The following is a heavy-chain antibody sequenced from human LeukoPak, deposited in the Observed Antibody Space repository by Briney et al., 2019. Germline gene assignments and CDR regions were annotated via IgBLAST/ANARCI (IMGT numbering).Heavy chain of an antibody. J-gene: IGHJ4*02. CDR2: ISGSGGST. CDR1: GFTFSSYA. V-gene: IGHV3-23*01. CDR3: AKGRVGSSWSLTIDY. D-gene: IGHD6-13*01. Sequence: GGSLRLSCAASGFTFSSYAMSWVRQAPGKGLEWVSAISGSGGSTYYADSVKGRFTISRDNSKNTLYLQMNSLRAEDTAVYYCAKGRVGSSWSLTIDYWGQGTLVTVSS.